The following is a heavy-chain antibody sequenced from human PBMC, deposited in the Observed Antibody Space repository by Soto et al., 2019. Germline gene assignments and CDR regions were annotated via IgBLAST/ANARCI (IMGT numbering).Heavy chain of an antibody. J-gene: IGHJ4*02. CDR1: GYTFTSYG. CDR2: ISGYTDDTNYAQNLQDT. Sequence: ASVKVSCKASGYTFTSYGFSWVRQAPGQGLEWMGWISGYTDDTNYAQNLQDTNYAQNLQGRVTMTTDTSTSTAYMELRSLRSDDTAVYYCARDASRVITSYYFDYWGQGTLVTVSS. D-gene: IGHD2-21*01. V-gene: IGHV1-18*01. CDR3: ARDASRVITSYYFDY.